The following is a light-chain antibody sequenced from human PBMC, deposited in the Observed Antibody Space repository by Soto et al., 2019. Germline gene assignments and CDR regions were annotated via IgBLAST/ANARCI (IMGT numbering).Light chain of an antibody. Sequence: QSALTQPASVSGSPGQSITISCTGPSSDVGGYNSVSWYQHHPSKAPKLMIYEVSNRPSGVSNRFSGSKSGNTASLIISGLQAEDEADYYCSSYIGSSTVFGGGTKLTVL. J-gene: IGLJ2*01. CDR2: EVS. CDR1: SSDVGGYNS. CDR3: SSYIGSSTV. V-gene: IGLV2-14*01.